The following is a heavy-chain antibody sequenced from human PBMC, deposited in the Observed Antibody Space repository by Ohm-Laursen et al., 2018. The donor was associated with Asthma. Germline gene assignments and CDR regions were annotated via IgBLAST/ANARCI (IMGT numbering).Heavy chain of an antibody. J-gene: IGHJ4*02. CDR2: ISDSGGST. CDR1: GFTFSRYA. D-gene: IGHD7-27*01. Sequence: SLRLSCAASGFTFSRYAISWVRQAPGKGLEWVSTISDSGGSTYYADSVKGRFTISRDNSKNTLYLQMNSLRAEDTAVYYCAKTGVIDYWGQGTLVTVSS. CDR3: AKTGVIDY. V-gene: IGHV3-23*01.